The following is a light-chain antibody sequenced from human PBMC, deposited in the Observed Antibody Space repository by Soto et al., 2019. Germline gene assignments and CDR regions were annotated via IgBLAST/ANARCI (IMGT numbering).Light chain of an antibody. Sequence: QSVLTQPRSVSGSPGQSVTISCTGASSDVGGYNYVSWYQQHPGKAPKLMIYDVSKRPSGVPDRFSGSKSGNTASLTISGLQTEDEADYYCCSYAGWYTYVFGTGTKVTVL. J-gene: IGLJ1*01. CDR3: CSYAGWYTYV. V-gene: IGLV2-11*01. CDR1: SSDVGGYNY. CDR2: DVS.